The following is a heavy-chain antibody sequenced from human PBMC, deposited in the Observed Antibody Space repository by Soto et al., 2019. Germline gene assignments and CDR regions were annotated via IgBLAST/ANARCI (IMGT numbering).Heavy chain of an antibody. CDR2: IYYSGST. Sequence: PSETRSLTXTVSGGSISSSSYYWGWIRQPPGKGLEWIGSIYYSGSTYYNPSLKSRVTISVDTSKNQFSLKLSSVTAADTAVYYCARASADYDILTGYYAYGMDVWGQGTTVTVSS. D-gene: IGHD3-9*01. J-gene: IGHJ6*02. CDR1: GGSISSSSYY. CDR3: ARASADYDILTGYYAYGMDV. V-gene: IGHV4-39*01.